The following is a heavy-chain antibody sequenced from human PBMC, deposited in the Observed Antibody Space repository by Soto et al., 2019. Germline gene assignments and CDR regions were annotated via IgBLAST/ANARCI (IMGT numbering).Heavy chain of an antibody. CDR1: GGTFSSYA. V-gene: IGHV1-69*12. CDR2: IIPIFGTA. CDR3: AREHGPEDAYYYYGMDV. D-gene: IGHD2-15*01. J-gene: IGHJ6*02. Sequence: QVQLVLSGAEVKKPGSSVKVSCKASGGTFSSYAISWVRQAPGQGLEWMGGIIPIFGTANYAQKFQGRVTITADESTSTAYMELSSLRSEDTAVYYCAREHGPEDAYYYYGMDVWGQGTTVTVSS.